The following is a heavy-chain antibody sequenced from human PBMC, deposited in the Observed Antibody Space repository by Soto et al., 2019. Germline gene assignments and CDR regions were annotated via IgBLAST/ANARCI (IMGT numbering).Heavy chain of an antibody. CDR3: ARDRRGGEVSGSYYNWFDP. V-gene: IGHV1-46*01. Sequence: QVQLVQSGAEVKKPGASVKVSCKASGYTFTSYYMHWVRQAPGQGLEWMGIINPSGGCTSYAQKFQGRVTMTRDTSTSTVYMELSSLRSEDTAVYYCARDRRGGEVSGSYYNWFDPWGQGTLVTVSS. D-gene: IGHD1-26*01. CDR2: INPSGGCT. J-gene: IGHJ5*02. CDR1: GYTFTSYY.